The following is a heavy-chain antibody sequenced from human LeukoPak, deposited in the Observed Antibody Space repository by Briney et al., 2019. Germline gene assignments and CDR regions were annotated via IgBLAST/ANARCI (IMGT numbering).Heavy chain of an antibody. V-gene: IGHV4-59*01. CDR2: IFYSGST. D-gene: IGHD3-22*01. CDR3: ARDEDYYDSSGYYGGAFDI. CDR1: GGSISSYY. Sequence: SETLSLTCTVSGGSISSYYWSWIRQPPGRGLEWIGCIFYSGSTNYNPSLKSRVTISLDTSKNHFSLRLSSVTAADTAVYYCARDEDYYDSSGYYGGAFDIWGQGTMVTVSS. J-gene: IGHJ3*02.